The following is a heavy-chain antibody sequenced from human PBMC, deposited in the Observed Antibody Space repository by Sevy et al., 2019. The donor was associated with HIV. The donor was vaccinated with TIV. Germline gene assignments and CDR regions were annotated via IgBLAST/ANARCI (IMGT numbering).Heavy chain of an antibody. J-gene: IGHJ4*02. CDR1: GFKFDNYD. CDR2: FSGTDGSGTDGTT. V-gene: IGHV3-23*01. Sequence: GVSLRLSCAASGFKFDNYDFSWVRQAPGKGLEWVSGFSGTDGSGTDGTTYYTDSVKGRFIISRDNSKNRLYLEMNSLRVDDTAVYYCAKAARYSSVWYSTGEPFDYWGQGTLVTVSS. CDR3: AKAARYSSVWYSTGEPFDY. D-gene: IGHD6-13*01.